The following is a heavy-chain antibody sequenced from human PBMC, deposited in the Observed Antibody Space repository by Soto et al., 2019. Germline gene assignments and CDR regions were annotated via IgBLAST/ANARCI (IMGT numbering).Heavy chain of an antibody. V-gene: IGHV1-69*01. D-gene: IGHD6-13*01. CDR1: EGTFNSYA. CDR3: ASGASRWYPYFFAS. CDR2: IIPYYNTL. J-gene: IGHJ4*02. Sequence: QAQVVQSGAEVRKPGSSVKLSCKASEGTFNSYAIAWVRQAPGQGLEWMGGIIPYYNTLNYAQKFQDRVTITAADSTNTVYMQLSSLRSDDTAVYFCASGASRWYPYFFASWAQGTLVTVSS.